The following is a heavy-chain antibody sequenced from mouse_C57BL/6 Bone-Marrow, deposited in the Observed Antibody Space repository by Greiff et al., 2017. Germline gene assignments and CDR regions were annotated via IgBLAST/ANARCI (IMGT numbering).Heavy chain of an antibody. D-gene: IGHD1-1*01. CDR1: GFTFSDYG. Sequence: EVKLVESGGGLVQPGGSLKLSCAASGFTFSDYGMAWVRQAPRKGPEWVAFISNLAYSIYYADTVTGRFTISRENAKNTLYLEMSSLRSEDTAMYYCARRNYCSSLYFDYWGQGTTLTVSS. J-gene: IGHJ2*01. CDR3: ARRNYCSSLYFDY. CDR2: ISNLAYSI. V-gene: IGHV5-15*01.